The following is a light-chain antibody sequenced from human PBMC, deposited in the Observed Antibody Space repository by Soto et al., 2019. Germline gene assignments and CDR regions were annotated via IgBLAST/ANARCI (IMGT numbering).Light chain of an antibody. CDR1: QSISSW. J-gene: IGKJ1*01. CDR3: QQYNSYSKT. CDR2: KAS. Sequence: DIQMTQSPSTLSASLGYRFTITCRASQSISSWLAWYQQKPGKAPKLLIYKASSLESGVPSRFSGSGSGTEFTLTISSLQPDEFATYYCQQYNSYSKTFGQGTKVDI. V-gene: IGKV1-5*03.